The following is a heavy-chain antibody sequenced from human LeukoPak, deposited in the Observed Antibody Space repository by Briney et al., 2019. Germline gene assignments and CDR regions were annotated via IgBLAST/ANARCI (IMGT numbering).Heavy chain of an antibody. D-gene: IGHD6-19*01. Sequence: PSETLSLTCTVSGGSNSSSSYYWGWIRQPPGKGLEWIGSIYHSGSTYYNPSLKSRVTISVDTSKNQFSLKLSSVTAADTAVYYCARDRSSGWSGGHLDYWGQGTLVTVSS. CDR3: ARDRSSGWSGGHLDY. V-gene: IGHV4-39*07. J-gene: IGHJ4*02. CDR2: IYHSGST. CDR1: GGSNSSSSYY.